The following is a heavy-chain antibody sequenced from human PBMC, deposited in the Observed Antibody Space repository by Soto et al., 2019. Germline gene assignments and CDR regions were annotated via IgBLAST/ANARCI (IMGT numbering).Heavy chain of an antibody. CDR2: INHSGST. J-gene: IGHJ4*02. CDR1: GGSFSGYY. D-gene: IGHD6-6*01. Sequence: SETLSLTCAVYGGSFSGYYWSWIRQPPGKGLEWIGEINHSGSTNYNPSLKSRVTISVDTSKNQFSLKLSSVTAADTAVYYCARKRYSSSPHFDYWGQGTLVTVSS. V-gene: IGHV4-34*01. CDR3: ARKRYSSSPHFDY.